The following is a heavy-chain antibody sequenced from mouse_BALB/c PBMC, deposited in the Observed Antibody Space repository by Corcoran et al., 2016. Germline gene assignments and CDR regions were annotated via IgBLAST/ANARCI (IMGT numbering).Heavy chain of an antibody. CDR1: GYTFSSYW. CDR3: ARKEVRRAWFAY. J-gene: IGHJ3*01. V-gene: IGHV1-9*01. D-gene: IGHD2-14*01. Sequence: QVQLQQSGAELMKPGASVKISCKATGYTFSSYWIEWVKQRPGHGLEWIGEILPGSGSTNYNEKFKGKATFTADISSNTAYMQLSSLTSEDSAVYYCARKEVRRAWFAYWGQGTLVTVSA. CDR2: ILPGSGST.